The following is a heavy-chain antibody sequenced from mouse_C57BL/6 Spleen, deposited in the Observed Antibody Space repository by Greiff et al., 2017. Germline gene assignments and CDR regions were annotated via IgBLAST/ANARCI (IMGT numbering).Heavy chain of an antibody. J-gene: IGHJ2*01. D-gene: IGHD2-4*01. CDR2: IYWDDDK. Sequence: VKLVESGPGILQSSQTLSLTCSFSGFSLSTSGMGVSWIRQPSGKGLEWLAHIYWDDDKRYNPSLKSRLTISKDTSRNQVFLKITSVDTADTATYYCARREDYDYGFDYWGQGTTLTVSS. V-gene: IGHV8-12*01. CDR1: GFSLSTSGMG. CDR3: ARREDYDYGFDY.